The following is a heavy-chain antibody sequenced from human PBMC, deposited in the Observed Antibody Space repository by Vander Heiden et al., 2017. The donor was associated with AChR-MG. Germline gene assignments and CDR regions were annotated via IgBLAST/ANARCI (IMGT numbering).Heavy chain of an antibody. Sequence: QVQLVESGGGGDQPGRSLRLPCAAAGFTFSSYAMHWVRQAPGKGLEWVAVISYDGSNKYYADSVKGRFTISRENSKNTLYMQMNSLRDEDTAVYYCARDLVAAITLRGAGYWGQGTLVTVSS. V-gene: IGHV3-30*04. CDR3: ARDLVAAITLRGAGY. CDR1: GFTFSSYA. CDR2: ISYDGSNK. D-gene: IGHD5-12*01. J-gene: IGHJ4*02.